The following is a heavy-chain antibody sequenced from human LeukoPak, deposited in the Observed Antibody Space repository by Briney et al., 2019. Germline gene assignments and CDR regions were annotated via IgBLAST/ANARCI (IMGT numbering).Heavy chain of an antibody. J-gene: IGHJ4*02. D-gene: IGHD3-22*01. Sequence: GGSLRLSCAVSGFTFSNYGMHWVRQAPGKGLEWVAIISYDGTNKYYADSVKGRFTISRDNSKNTLYLQMNSLRTEDTAVYYCAKERQDSYDSSGYFDFDYWGQGTLVTVSS. CDR2: ISYDGTNK. CDR1: GFTFSNYG. V-gene: IGHV3-30*18. CDR3: AKERQDSYDSSGYFDFDY.